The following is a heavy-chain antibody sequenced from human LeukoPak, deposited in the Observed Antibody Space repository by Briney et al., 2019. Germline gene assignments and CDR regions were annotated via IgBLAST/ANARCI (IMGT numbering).Heavy chain of an antibody. Sequence: SETLTLTCTVSGGSISSGSYYWSWIRQPAGKGLEWIGRIYTSGSTNYNPSLKSRVTISVDTSKNQFSLKLSSVTAADTAVYYCAREVLRFLEWSMADYYYMDVWGKGTTVTVSS. D-gene: IGHD3-3*01. CDR1: GGSISSGSYY. CDR3: AREVLRFLEWSMADYYYMDV. V-gene: IGHV4-61*02. J-gene: IGHJ6*03. CDR2: IYTSGST.